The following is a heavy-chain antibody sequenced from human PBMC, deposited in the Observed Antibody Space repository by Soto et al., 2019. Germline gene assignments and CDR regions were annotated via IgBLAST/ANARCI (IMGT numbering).Heavy chain of an antibody. CDR1: GFTFSNFA. CDR3: ARDHHAFDI. Sequence: QVQLVESGGGVVQPGRSLRLSCAASGFTFSNFAMHWVRQAPGKGLEWLAAVWFDGSNKYYGDSVRGRFTISRDNSRNTLYLQMNSQRPEDTAVYYCARDHHAFDIWGQGTMVTVPS. V-gene: IGHV3-33*01. CDR2: VWFDGSNK. J-gene: IGHJ3*02.